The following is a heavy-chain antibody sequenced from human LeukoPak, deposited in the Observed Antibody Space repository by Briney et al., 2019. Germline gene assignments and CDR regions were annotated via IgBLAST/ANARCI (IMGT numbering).Heavy chain of an antibody. CDR3: ARDQDSSGWYGYYYYYGMDV. J-gene: IGHJ6*02. V-gene: IGHV3-48*01. CDR2: ISSSSSTI. D-gene: IGHD6-19*01. CDR1: GFTFSSYS. Sequence: GGSLRLSCAASGFTFSSYSMNWVRQAPGKGLEWVSYISSSSSTIYYADSVEGRFTISRDNAKNSLYLQMNSLRAEDTAVYYCARDQDSSGWYGYYYYYGMDVWGQGTTVTVSS.